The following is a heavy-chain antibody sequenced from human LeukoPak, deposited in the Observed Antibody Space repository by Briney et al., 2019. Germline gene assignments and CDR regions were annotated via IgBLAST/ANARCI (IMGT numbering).Heavy chain of an antibody. V-gene: IGHV4-39*07. CDR2: IYYSGST. Sequence: SSETLSLTCTVSGGSISSSSYYWGWIRQPPGKGLEWIGSIYYSGSTYYNPSLKSRVTVSVDTSNSQFSLKLSSVTAADTAVYYCARVSWFPGTSYYYMDVWGKGTTVTVSS. J-gene: IGHJ6*03. D-gene: IGHD1-1*01. CDR3: ARVSWFPGTSYYYMDV. CDR1: GGSISSSSYY.